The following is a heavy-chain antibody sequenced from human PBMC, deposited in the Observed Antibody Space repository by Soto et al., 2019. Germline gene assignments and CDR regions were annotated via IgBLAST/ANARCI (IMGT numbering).Heavy chain of an antibody. D-gene: IGHD3-10*01. V-gene: IGHV3-23*01. Sequence: GGSLRLSCAASGFTFSSYAMSWVRQAPGKGLEWVSAISGSGGSTYYADSVKGRFTISRDNSKNTLYLQMNSLRAEDTAVYYCAKDLRRATMVRGVTSSDYWGQGTLVTVSS. J-gene: IGHJ4*02. CDR1: GFTFSSYA. CDR2: ISGSGGST. CDR3: AKDLRRATMVRGVTSSDY.